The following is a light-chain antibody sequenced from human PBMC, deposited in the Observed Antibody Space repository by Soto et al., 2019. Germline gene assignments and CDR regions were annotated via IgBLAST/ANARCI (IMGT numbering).Light chain of an antibody. V-gene: IGLV1-44*01. CDR3: AAWDDSLNGDV. Sequence: QSVLTQPPSASGTPGQRVTISSSGSSSNIGSNTVNWYQQLPGTAPKLLIYSYNQRPSGVPDRFSGSKSVTSASLAISGLQSEDEADYYCAAWDDSLNGDVFGTGTKVTVL. CDR1: SSNIGSNT. CDR2: SYN. J-gene: IGLJ1*01.